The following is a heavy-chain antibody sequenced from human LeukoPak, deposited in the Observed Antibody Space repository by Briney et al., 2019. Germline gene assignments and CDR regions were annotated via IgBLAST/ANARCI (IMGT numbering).Heavy chain of an antibody. CDR3: AKGRGYCSDGNCYSGFDY. V-gene: IGHV3-23*01. D-gene: IGHD2-15*01. J-gene: IGHJ4*02. CDR2: ITGSGGTT. Sequence: GGSLRLSCAVSGFTFTNYDMSWVRQAPGKGLEWVSTITGSGGTTYYADSVKGRFTISRDNSKNTLYLQMNSLRVEDTAVYYCAKGRGYCSDGNCYSGFDYWGQGTLVTVS. CDR1: GFTFTNYD.